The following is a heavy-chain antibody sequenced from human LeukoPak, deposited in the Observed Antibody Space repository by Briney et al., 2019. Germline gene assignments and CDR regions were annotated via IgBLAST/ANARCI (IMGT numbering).Heavy chain of an antibody. CDR3: ARGASSSWYDAFDI. J-gene: IGHJ3*02. V-gene: IGHV1-18*01. D-gene: IGHD6-13*01. CDR2: ISTYNGNT. Sequence: ASVKVSSKASGYTFTGYGISWVRQAPGQGLEWMGWISTYNGNTNYAQKLQGRVTMTTDTSTSTAYMELRSLRSDDTAVYYCARGASSSWYDAFDIWVQGTMVTVSS. CDR1: GYTFTGYG.